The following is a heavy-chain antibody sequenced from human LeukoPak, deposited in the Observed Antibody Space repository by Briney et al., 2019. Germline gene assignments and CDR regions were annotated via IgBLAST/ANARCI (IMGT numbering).Heavy chain of an antibody. V-gene: IGHV4-34*01. J-gene: IGHJ5*02. CDR3: AREDYDFWSGYGNNWFDP. CDR1: GGSFSGYY. Sequence: PSETLSLTCAVYGGSFSGYYWGWIRQPPGKGLEWIGSIYYSGSTYYNPSLKSRVTISVDTSKNQFSLKLSSVTAADTAVYYCAREDYDFWSGYGNNWFDPWGQGTLVTVSS. D-gene: IGHD3-3*01. CDR2: IYYSGST.